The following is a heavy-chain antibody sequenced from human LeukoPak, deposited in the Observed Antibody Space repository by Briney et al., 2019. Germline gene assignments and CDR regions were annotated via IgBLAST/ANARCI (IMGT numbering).Heavy chain of an antibody. CDR1: GYSFTSYW. D-gene: IGHD3-22*01. CDR3: ARTQGYYDSSGYLTNWFDP. Sequence: KVGGSLKISCKGSGYSFTSYWIGWVRQMPGKGLEWMGIIYPGDSDTRYSPSFQGQVTISADKSISTAYLQWSSLKASDTAMYYRARTQGYYDSSGYLTNWFDPWGQGTLVTVSS. J-gene: IGHJ5*02. V-gene: IGHV5-51*01. CDR2: IYPGDSDT.